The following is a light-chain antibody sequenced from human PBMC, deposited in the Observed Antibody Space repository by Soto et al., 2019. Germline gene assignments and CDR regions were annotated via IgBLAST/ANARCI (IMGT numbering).Light chain of an antibody. J-gene: IGLJ3*02. CDR2: AND. CDR1: NSDIGDNT. CDR3: AAWDDSLNGRV. Sequence: QSVLTQPPPASGTPGQRVTISCSGSNSDIGDNTVNWYQQLPGTAPKLLIFANDQRPSGVPDRFSGSKSGTSASLAISGLQSEDEADYYCAAWDDSLNGRVFGGGTKLTVL. V-gene: IGLV1-44*01.